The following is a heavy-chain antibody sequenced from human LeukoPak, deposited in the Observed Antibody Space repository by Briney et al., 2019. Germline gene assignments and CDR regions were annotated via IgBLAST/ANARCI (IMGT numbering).Heavy chain of an antibody. CDR1: GYTFTSYY. J-gene: IGHJ3*01. CDR3: AREGPMVKVGAFDV. V-gene: IGHV1-69*13. D-gene: IGHD1-26*01. CDR2: IIPMFGAA. Sequence: GASVKVSCKASGYTFTSYYMHWVRQAPGQGLEWMGEIIPMFGAANYAQKFQGRVTISAGDSTSTAYMEFSSLRSEDTAVYYCAREGPMVKVGAFDVWGQGTIITVSA.